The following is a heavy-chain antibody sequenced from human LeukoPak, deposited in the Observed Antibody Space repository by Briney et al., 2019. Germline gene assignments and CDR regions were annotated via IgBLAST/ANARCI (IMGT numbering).Heavy chain of an antibody. V-gene: IGHV4-59*01. CDR2: VYYSGNT. CDR3: ARGGGFGHYDNRWSAFDI. J-gene: IGHJ3*02. CDR1: GGSFSAYY. D-gene: IGHD3-22*01. Sequence: SETLSLTCTFSGGSFSAYYWSWLRQTPGGRLEWLGFVYYSGNTNYNPSLQSRVDISVDTSKSQFSLRLSSVTAADTAVYYCARGGGFGHYDNRWSAFDIWGQGTKVTVSS.